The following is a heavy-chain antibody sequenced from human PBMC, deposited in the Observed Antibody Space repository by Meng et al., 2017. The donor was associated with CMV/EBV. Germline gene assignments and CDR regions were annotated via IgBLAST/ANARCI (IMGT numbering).Heavy chain of an antibody. CDR2: IKQDGSEK. CDR3: ARDPRRGYSYGG. D-gene: IGHD5-18*01. Sequence: GESLKISCAASGFTFSSYWMSWVRQAPGKGLEWVANIKQDGSEKYYVDSVKGRFTISRDNAKNSLYLQMNSLRAEDTAVYYCARDPRRGYSYGGWGQGTLVTVSS. J-gene: IGHJ4*02. V-gene: IGHV3-7*01. CDR1: GFTFSSYW.